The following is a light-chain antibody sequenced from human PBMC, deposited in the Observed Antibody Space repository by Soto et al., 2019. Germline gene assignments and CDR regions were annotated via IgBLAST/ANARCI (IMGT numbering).Light chain of an antibody. Sequence: DIPITQSPSTLSASVVDRVTITFLASQTISSWLAWYQPKPGKAPKLLIYEASSLEPGVPSRFSGSGSGTDFTLTISSLQPDDWATYYCQQYYVYYRKCGQGPKV. CDR1: QTISSW. V-gene: IGKV1-5*01. CDR3: QQYYVYYRK. J-gene: IGKJ1*01. CDR2: EAS.